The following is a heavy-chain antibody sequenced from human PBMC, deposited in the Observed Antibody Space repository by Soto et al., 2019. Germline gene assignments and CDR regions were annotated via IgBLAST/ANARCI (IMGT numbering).Heavy chain of an antibody. CDR1: GYSFTNYG. V-gene: IGHV1-18*04. CDR3: ARVEDYFDSSGYDH. Sequence: ASVKVSCKASGYSFTNYGITWVRQAPGQGLEWMGWISAYNGNINYAQKFQGRVTMTTDTSTSTAYLELRSLTSDDTAMYYCARVEDYFDSSGYDHWGQGTLVTVSS. D-gene: IGHD3-22*01. CDR2: ISAYNGNI. J-gene: IGHJ4*02.